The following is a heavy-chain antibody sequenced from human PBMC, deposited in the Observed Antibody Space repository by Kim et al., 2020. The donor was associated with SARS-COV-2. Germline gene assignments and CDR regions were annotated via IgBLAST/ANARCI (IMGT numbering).Heavy chain of an antibody. Sequence: DSVKGRLTISRDNAKNTLYLQMNSLTDEDTAMYYCARETAVTGEYYFDFWGQGSLVTVSS. D-gene: IGHD6-19*01. J-gene: IGHJ4*02. V-gene: IGHV3-74*01. CDR3: ARETAVTGEYYFDF.